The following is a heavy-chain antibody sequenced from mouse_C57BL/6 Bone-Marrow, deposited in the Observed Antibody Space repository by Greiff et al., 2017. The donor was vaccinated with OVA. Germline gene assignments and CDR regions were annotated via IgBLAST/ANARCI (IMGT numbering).Heavy chain of an antibody. CDR1: GYTFTSYW. CDR3: ARPTVVAKGY. Sequence: QVQLQQPGTELVKPGASVKLSCKASGYTFTSYWMHWVKQRPGQGLEWIGMIHPNSGSTNYNEKFKSKATLTVDKSSSTAYMQLSSLTSEDSAVYYCARPTVVAKGYWGQGTTLTVSS. J-gene: IGHJ2*01. CDR2: IHPNSGST. D-gene: IGHD1-1*01. V-gene: IGHV1-64*01.